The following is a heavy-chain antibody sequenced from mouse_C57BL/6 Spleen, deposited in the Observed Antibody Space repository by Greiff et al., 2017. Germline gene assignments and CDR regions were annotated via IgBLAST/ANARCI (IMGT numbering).Heavy chain of an antibody. J-gene: IGHJ2*02. CDR1: GFTFTDDS. Sequence: VQLKQSGAELVRPGASVKLSCTASGFTFTDDSIHWVQQRPEQGLEWIGWIDPSNGDTEYAQKFKCKATITADTSSHTAYLELSSLTSEDTAVYYCTTQFYDSTSYDWDYWGQGTSLTVSS. D-gene: IGHD1-1*01. CDR2: IDPSNGDT. V-gene: IGHV14-4*01. CDR3: TTQFYDSTSYDWDY.